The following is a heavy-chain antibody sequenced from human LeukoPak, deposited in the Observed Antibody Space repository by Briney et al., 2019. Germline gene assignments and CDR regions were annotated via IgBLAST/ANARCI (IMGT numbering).Heavy chain of an antibody. CDR1: GGSFSDYY. D-gene: IGHD6-13*01. CDR2: VNHSGST. J-gene: IGHJ3*02. Sequence: SSETLSLTCAVYGGSFSDYYWSWIRQPPGKGLEWIGEVNHSGSTNYNPSLKSRVTISVDTSKNQFSLKLSSVTAADTAVHYCARFKGIAAASGIRNAFDIWGQGTMVTVSS. V-gene: IGHV4-34*01. CDR3: ARFKGIAAASGIRNAFDI.